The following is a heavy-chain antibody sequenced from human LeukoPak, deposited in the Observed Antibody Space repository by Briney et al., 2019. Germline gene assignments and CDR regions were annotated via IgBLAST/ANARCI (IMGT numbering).Heavy chain of an antibody. V-gene: IGHV1-46*01. CDR1: GHTFTSYY. CDR3: ARDPSSYCSSTSCPNNWFDP. D-gene: IGHD2-2*01. CDR2: INPSGGST. J-gene: IGHJ5*02. Sequence: ASVKVSCKASGHTFTSYYMHWVRQAPGQGLEWMGIINPSGGSTSYAQKFQGRVTMTRDMSTSTVYMELSSLRSEDTAVYYCARDPSSYCSSTSCPNNWFDPWGQGTLVTVSS.